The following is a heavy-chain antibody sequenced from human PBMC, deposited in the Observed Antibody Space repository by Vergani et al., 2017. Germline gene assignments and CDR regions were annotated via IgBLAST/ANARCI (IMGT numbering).Heavy chain of an antibody. D-gene: IGHD5-12*01. CDR2: ISYDGSNK. CDR1: GFTFSSYA. Sequence: VQLLESGGGLVQPGGSLRLSCAASGFTFSSYAMHWVRQAPGKGLEWVAVISYDGSNKYYADSVKGRFTISRDNSKNTLYLQMNSLRAEDTAVYYCAKEGVVATVNYWGQGTLVTVSS. CDR3: AKEGVVATVNY. V-gene: IGHV3-30-3*01. J-gene: IGHJ4*02.